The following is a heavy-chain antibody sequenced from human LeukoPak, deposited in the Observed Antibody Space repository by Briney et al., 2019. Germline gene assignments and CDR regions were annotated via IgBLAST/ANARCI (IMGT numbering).Heavy chain of an antibody. D-gene: IGHD2/OR15-2a*01. J-gene: IGHJ5*02. V-gene: IGHV1-18*01. CDR1: GYTFTSYG. CDR3: ARSSFKRWFDP. Sequence: GASVKVSCKASGYTFTSYGISWVRQAPGQGLEWMGWISASNGSTNYAQKLQGRVTMTTDTSTSTAYMELRSLRSDDTAVYYCARSSFKRWFDPWGQGTLVTVSS. CDR2: ISASNGST.